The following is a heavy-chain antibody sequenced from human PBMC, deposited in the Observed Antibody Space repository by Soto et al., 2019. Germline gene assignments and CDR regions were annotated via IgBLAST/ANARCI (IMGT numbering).Heavy chain of an antibody. V-gene: IGHV3-66*01. D-gene: IGHD3-10*01. CDR2: IYSGGST. CDR3: ARDPSYYGSGWGAFDI. Sequence: GGSLRLSCAASGFTVSSNYMSWVRQAPGKGLEWVSVIYSGGSTYYAGSVKGRFTISRDNSKNTLYRQMNSLRAEDTGVYYWARDPSYYGSGWGAFDIWGQGTMVTVSS. J-gene: IGHJ3*02. CDR1: GFTVSSNY.